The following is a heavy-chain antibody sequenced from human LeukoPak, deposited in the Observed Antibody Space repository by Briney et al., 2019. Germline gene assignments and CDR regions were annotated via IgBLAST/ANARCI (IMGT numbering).Heavy chain of an antibody. V-gene: IGHV4-59*01. CDR2: IYYSGST. Sequence: SETLSLTCTVSGGSISSYYWSWIRQPPGKGLEWIGYIYYSGSTNYNPSLKSRVTISVDTSKNQFSLKLSSVTAADTAVYYCARDPTLTYSSGNYYYYGMDVWGQGTTVTVSS. J-gene: IGHJ6*02. D-gene: IGHD6-19*01. CDR3: ARDPTLTYSSGNYYYYGMDV. CDR1: GGSISSYY.